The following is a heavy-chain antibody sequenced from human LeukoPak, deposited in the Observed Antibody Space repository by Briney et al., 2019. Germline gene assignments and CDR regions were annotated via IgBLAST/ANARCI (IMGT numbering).Heavy chain of an antibody. CDR1: GFTFSSYA. CDR3: AKGSYSRGWAYRY. J-gene: IGHJ4*02. D-gene: IGHD6-19*01. V-gene: IGHV3-23*01. Sequence: PGGSLRLSCAASGFTFSSYAISWVRQAPGKGLELVSRISGSGAVTYYADSVKGRVTTARDKSKNTLYLKMNSLRADDTDVYYCAKGSYSRGWAYRYRGQGTLVTVSS. CDR2: ISGSGAVT.